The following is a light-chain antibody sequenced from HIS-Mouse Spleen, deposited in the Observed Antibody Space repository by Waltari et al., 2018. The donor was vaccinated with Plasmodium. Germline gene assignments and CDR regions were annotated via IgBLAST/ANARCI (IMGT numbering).Light chain of an antibody. V-gene: IGLV3-10*01. Sequence: SYELTQPPSVSVSPGQTARITCSGDALPKKYAYWYQQKSGQAPVLVIYEDSKRPSGIHDRFSGASSGTMAILTISGAQVEDEADYYCYSTDSSGNHRVFGGGTKLTVL. CDR2: EDS. J-gene: IGLJ3*02. CDR3: YSTDSSGNHRV. CDR1: ALPKKY.